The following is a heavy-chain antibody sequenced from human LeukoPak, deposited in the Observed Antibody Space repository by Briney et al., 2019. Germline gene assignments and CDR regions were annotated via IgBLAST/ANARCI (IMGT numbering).Heavy chain of an antibody. V-gene: IGHV1-8*01. J-gene: IGHJ4*02. Sequence: ASVKVSYKASGYTFTSYDINWVRQATGQGLEWMGWMNPNSGNTGYAQKFQGRVTMTRNTSISTAYMELSSLRSEDTAVYYCARAGALWFGESHWGQGTLVTVSS. D-gene: IGHD3-10*01. CDR2: MNPNSGNT. CDR1: GYTFTSYD. CDR3: ARAGALWFGESH.